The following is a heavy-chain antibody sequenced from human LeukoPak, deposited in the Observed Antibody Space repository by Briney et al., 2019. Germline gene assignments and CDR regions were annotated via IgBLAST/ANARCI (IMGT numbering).Heavy chain of an antibody. CDR1: GFTFSSYI. Sequence: GGSLRLSCAASGFTFSSYIMNWVRQAPGKGLEWVSSFSSSSSYIYYADSVKGRFTISRDNAKNSLYLQMNSLRAEDTAVYYCAGTISSGWYGFDYWGQGTLVTVSS. CDR3: AGTISSGWYGFDY. J-gene: IGHJ4*02. CDR2: FSSSSSYI. D-gene: IGHD6-19*01. V-gene: IGHV3-21*04.